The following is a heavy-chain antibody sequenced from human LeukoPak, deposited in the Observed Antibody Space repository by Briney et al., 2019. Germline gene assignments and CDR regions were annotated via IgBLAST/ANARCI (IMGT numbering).Heavy chain of an antibody. CDR1: GGSFSGYY. CDR3: ARLYSNYDNWFDP. V-gene: IGHV4-34*01. CDR2: INHSGST. Sequence: SETLSLTCAVYGGSFSGYYWSWIRQPPGKGLEWIGEINHSGSTNYNPSLKSRVTISVDTSKNQFSLKLSSVTAADTAVYYCARLYSNYDNWFDPWGQGTLVTVSS. J-gene: IGHJ5*02. D-gene: IGHD4-11*01.